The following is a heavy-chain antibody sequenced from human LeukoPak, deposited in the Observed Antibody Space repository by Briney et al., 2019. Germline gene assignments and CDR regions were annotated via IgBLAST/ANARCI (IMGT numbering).Heavy chain of an antibody. CDR3: ARVKGYDSSGYIDDNWFDP. V-gene: IGHV1-46*01. CDR2: INPSGGST. CDR1: GYTFTGYY. Sequence: GASVKVSCKASGYTFTGYYMHWVRQAPGQGLEWMGIINPSGGSTSYAQKFQGRVTMTRDTSTSTVYMELSSLRSEDTAVYYCARVKGYDSSGYIDDNWFDPWGQGTLVTVSS. J-gene: IGHJ5*02. D-gene: IGHD3-22*01.